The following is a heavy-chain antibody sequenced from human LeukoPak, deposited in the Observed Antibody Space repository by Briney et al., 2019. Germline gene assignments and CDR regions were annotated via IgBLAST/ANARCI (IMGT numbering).Heavy chain of an antibody. V-gene: IGHV3-30*18. CDR1: GFTFSSSA. Sequence: GGSLRLSCAASGFTFSSSAMSWVRQAPGKGLEWVAVISYDGRNKHYPDSVKGRFTISRDISTDTLWLQMDSLRTEDTAVYYCAKGPLRGTAAAIDYWGQGTLVTVSS. J-gene: IGHJ4*02. CDR3: AKGPLRGTAAAIDY. D-gene: IGHD2-2*01. CDR2: ISYDGRNK.